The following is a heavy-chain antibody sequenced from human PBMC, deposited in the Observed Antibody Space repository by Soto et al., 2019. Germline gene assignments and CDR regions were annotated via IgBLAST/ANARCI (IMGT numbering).Heavy chain of an antibody. Sequence: EVQVVETGGGLIQPGGSLRLSCAVSGFSVSHDYMTWVRQAPGKGLDWVSVIYRDGRPYYTISVKGRFTLSRDTSKNMVYLQMNSLRVEDTAVSYCARDTENTGGGLDVWGQGAMVTVSS. CDR1: GFSVSHDY. J-gene: IGHJ3*01. CDR2: IYRDGRP. V-gene: IGHV3-53*02. CDR3: ARDTENTGGGLDV. D-gene: IGHD2-8*02.